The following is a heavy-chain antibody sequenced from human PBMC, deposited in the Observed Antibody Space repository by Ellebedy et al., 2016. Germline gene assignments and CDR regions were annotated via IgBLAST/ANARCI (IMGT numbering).Heavy chain of an antibody. J-gene: IGHJ5*02. V-gene: IGHV5-51*01. CDR2: IYPNDSDT. Sequence: GESLKISCKGSGYSFTSYWIGWVRQMPGKGLEWMGIIYPNDSDTRYSPSFQGQVTISADKSISTAYLQWSSLKASDTAIYYCARRGCSGDSCYSWFNPWGQGTLVTVSS. D-gene: IGHD2-15*01. CDR1: GYSFTSYW. CDR3: ARRGCSGDSCYSWFNP.